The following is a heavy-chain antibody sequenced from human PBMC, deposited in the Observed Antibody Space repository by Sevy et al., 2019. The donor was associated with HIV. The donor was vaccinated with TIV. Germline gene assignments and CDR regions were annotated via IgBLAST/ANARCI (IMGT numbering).Heavy chain of an antibody. Sequence: GGSLRLSCGASGFTFSSYDMHWVRQAAGKGLEWVSGIGSGGDAYYPGSGKGRFTISREKAKNSLYLQMNSRGAGDTAVYYCARSGGYSDYGMDVWGQGTTVTVSS. CDR1: GFTFSSYD. J-gene: IGHJ6*02. D-gene: IGHD5-12*01. CDR2: IGSGGDA. CDR3: ARSGGYSDYGMDV. V-gene: IGHV3-13*01.